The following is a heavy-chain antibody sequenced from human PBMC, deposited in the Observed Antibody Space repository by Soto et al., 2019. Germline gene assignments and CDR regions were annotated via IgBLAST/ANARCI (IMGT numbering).Heavy chain of an antibody. J-gene: IGHJ4*02. Sequence: ASVKVSCKASGYTFTSYAMHWVRQAPGQRLEWMGWINAGNGNTKYSQKFQGRVTITRDTSASTAYMELSSLRSQDTAVYYCARSIVVVTALDYWGQGTLVTVSS. CDR3: ARSIVVVTALDY. D-gene: IGHD2-21*02. V-gene: IGHV1-3*01. CDR1: GYTFTSYA. CDR2: INAGNGNT.